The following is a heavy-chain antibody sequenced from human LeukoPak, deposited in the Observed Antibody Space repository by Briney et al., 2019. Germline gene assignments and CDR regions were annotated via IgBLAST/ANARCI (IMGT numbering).Heavy chain of an antibody. CDR3: AATMVRGSHRDFDVY. CDR1: GYTLTELS. Sequence: ASVKVSCKVSGYTLTELSMHWVRHAPGKGLEWMGGVDPDDGETIYAQKFQGRVTMTTDTSTSTAYMELRSLRSDDTAVYYCAATMVRGSHRDFDVYWGQGTLVTVSS. D-gene: IGHD3-10*01. V-gene: IGHV1-24*01. J-gene: IGHJ4*02. CDR2: VDPDDGET.